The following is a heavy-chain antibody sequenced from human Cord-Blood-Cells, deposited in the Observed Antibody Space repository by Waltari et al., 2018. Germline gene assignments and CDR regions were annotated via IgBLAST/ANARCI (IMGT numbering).Heavy chain of an antibody. Sequence: QVQLQQWGAGLLKPSETLSLTCAVYGGSFSGYYWRWIRQPPATGLEWIGEINHSGSTNYNPSLKSRVTISVDTSKNQFSLKLSSVTAADTAVYYCARRRNIVVVPASNYNWFDPWGQGILVTVSS. CDR1: GGSFSGYY. J-gene: IGHJ5*02. CDR3: ARRRNIVVVPASNYNWFDP. V-gene: IGHV4-34*01. D-gene: IGHD2-2*01. CDR2: INHSGST.